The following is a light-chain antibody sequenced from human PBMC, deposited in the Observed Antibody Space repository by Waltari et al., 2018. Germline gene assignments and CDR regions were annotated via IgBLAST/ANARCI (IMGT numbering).Light chain of an antibody. CDR2: ENT. CDR3: GTWDSSLSGAV. V-gene: IGLV1-51*02. Sequence: QSVLTQPPSVSAAPGQRVTISCSGGSSNIGNNYVSWYRQFPGTAPKLLINENTERPSGIPGGFSGSKSGTSATLDITGLQAGDEADYYCGTWDSSLSGAVFGGGTHLTVL. J-gene: IGLJ7*01. CDR1: SSNIGNNY.